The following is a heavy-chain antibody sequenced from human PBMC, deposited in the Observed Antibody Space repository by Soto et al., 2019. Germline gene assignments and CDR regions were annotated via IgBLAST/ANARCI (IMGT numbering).Heavy chain of an antibody. D-gene: IGHD3-22*01. V-gene: IGHV3-48*01. Sequence: EVQLVESGGGLVQPGGSLRLSCAASGFTFSSYSMNWVRQAPGKGLEWVSYISSSGSTIYYADSVKGRFTSSRDNAKDSLYLGRNSLRAEDTAGYYCARGKYYYDSRGYVCWGQGTLVTVSS. J-gene: IGHJ4*02. CDR3: ARGKYYYDSRGYVC. CDR1: GFTFSSYS. CDR2: ISSSGSTI.